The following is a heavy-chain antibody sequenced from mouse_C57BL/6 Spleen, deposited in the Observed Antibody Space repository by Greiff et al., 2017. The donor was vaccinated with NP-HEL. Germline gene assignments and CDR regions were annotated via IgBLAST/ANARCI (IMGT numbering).Heavy chain of an antibody. CDR3: ARWKDLPGHYFDY. V-gene: IGHV14-3*01. CDR1: GFNIKNTY. D-gene: IGHD2-1*01. J-gene: IGHJ2*01. Sequence: EVKLQESVAELVRPGASVKLSCTASGFNIKNTYMHWVKQRPEQGLEWIGRIDPANGNTKYAPKFQGKATITADTSSNTAYLQLSSLTSEDTAIYYCARWKDLPGHYFDYWGQGTTLTVSS. CDR2: IDPANGNT.